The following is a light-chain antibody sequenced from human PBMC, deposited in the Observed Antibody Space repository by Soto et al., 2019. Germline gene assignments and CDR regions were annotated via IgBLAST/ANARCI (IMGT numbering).Light chain of an antibody. CDR3: ISYTSSSTPWV. J-gene: IGLJ2*01. V-gene: IGLV2-14*01. CDR1: SSDVGGYNY. Sequence: QSALTQPASVSGSPGQSITISCTGTSSDVGGYNYVSWYQQHPGKAPKLIIYEVSNRPSGVSNRFSGSKSGSTASLTISGLQAEDEADYYCISYTSSSTPWVFGGGTQLTVL. CDR2: EVS.